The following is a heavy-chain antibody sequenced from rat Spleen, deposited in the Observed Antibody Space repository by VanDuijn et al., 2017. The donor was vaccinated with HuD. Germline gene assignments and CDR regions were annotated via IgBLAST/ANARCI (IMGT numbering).Heavy chain of an antibody. D-gene: IGHD1-9*01. Sequence: EVQLVESGGGLVHPGRSLKLSCVTSGFTFNYYWMTWVRQAPKKGLEWVAAIVDDGSNTFYRDSVKGRFTISRDNAKSTLYLQVDSLRSEDTAIYYCARPTTGIPFNYWGQGVMVTVSS. CDR3: ARPTTGIPFNY. J-gene: IGHJ2*01. CDR2: IVDDGSNT. V-gene: IGHV5-29*01. CDR1: GFTFNYYW.